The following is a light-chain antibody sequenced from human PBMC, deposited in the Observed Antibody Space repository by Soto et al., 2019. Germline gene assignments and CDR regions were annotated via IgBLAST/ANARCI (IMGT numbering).Light chain of an antibody. CDR1: ASTIGRNY. V-gene: IGLV1-47*01. Sequence: QTVVTQSPSASGNPGQRVTISCSGSASTIGRNYVYWYQQLPGTAPKLLIYRNSQRPSGVPDRFSGSKSGTSASLAISGLRSEDEADYYCAAWDDNLSGFYVFGDGTKVTVL. CDR2: RNS. CDR3: AAWDDNLSGFYV. J-gene: IGLJ1*01.